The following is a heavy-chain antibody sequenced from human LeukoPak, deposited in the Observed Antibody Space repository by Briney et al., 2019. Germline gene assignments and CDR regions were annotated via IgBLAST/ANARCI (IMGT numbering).Heavy chain of an antibody. CDR2: ISSSSSYI. CDR1: GFTFSSYS. J-gene: IGHJ4*02. CDR3: AKDRERPSQFDY. D-gene: IGHD2-15*01. Sequence: PGGSLRLSCAASGFTFSSYSMNWVRQAPGKGLEWVSSISSSSSYIYYADSVKGRFTISRDNSKNTLFLQMTSLTVEDTAVYYCAKDRERPSQFDYWGQGTLVTVSS. V-gene: IGHV3-21*01.